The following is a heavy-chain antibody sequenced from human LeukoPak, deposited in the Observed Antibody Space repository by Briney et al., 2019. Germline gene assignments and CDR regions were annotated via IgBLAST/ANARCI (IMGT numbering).Heavy chain of an antibody. V-gene: IGHV4-39*01. D-gene: IGHD3-3*01. CDR1: GGSISGSSYY. J-gene: IGHJ6*03. CDR2: IYYSGST. Sequence: SETLSLTCTVSGGSISGSSYYWGWIRQPPGKGLEWIGSIYYSGSTYYNPSLKSRVTISVDTSKNQFSLKLSSVTAADTAVYYCARAGFWSGYYTGGYYYYYMDVWGKGTTVTVSS. CDR3: ARAGFWSGYYTGGYYYYYMDV.